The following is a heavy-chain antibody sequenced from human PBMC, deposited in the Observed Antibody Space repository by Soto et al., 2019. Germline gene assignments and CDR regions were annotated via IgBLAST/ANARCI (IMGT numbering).Heavy chain of an antibody. D-gene: IGHD2-15*01. CDR2: ISSSSTI. CDR3: ARDKGRSPLDY. J-gene: IGHJ4*02. CDR1: GVIFSDYY. Sequence: TGGSLRLSCSSSGVIFSDYYMSLIRQATGKGLEWVSYISSSSTIYYADSVKGRFTISRDNAKNSLYLQMNSLRAEDTAVYYCARDKGRSPLDYWGQGTLVTVSS. V-gene: IGHV3-11*04.